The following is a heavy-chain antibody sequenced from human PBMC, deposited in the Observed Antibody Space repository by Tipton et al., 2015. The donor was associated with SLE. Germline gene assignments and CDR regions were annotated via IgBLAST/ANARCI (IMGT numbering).Heavy chain of an antibody. J-gene: IGHJ6*02. Sequence: TLSLTCAVSGYSISSGYYWGWIRQPPGKGLEWIGSIYHSGSTYYNPSLKSRVTVSVDTSKNQFSLKLSSVTAADTAVYYCARGFKNYYDSSFLDVWGQGTTVTVSS. CDR3: ARGFKNYYDSSFLDV. V-gene: IGHV4-38-2*01. CDR2: IYHSGST. CDR1: GYSISSGYY. D-gene: IGHD3-22*01.